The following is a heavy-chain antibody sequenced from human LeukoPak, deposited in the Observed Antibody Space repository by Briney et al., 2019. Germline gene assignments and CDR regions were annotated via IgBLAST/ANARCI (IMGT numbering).Heavy chain of an antibody. CDR2: MNPNSGNT. J-gene: IGHJ3*02. CDR1: GYTFTNYD. V-gene: IGHV1-8*03. CDR3: ARVVPAAISALYDAFDI. Sequence: ASVKVSCKTSGYTFTNYDINWVRQATGQGLEWMGWMNPNSGNTGYAQKFQGRVTITRDTSISTAYMELSSLRSEDTAVYYCARVVPAAISALYDAFDIWGQGTMVTVSS. D-gene: IGHD2-2*02.